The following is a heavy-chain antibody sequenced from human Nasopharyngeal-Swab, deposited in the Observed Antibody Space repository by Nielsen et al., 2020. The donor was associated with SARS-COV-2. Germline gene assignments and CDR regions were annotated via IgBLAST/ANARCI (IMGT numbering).Heavy chain of an antibody. Sequence: GESLKISCTASGFTFGDYAMSWVRQAPGKGLEWVGFIRSKAYGGTTEYAASVKGRFTISRDDSKSIAYLQMNSLKTEDTAVYYRTRGGYGDYGLYYFDYWGQGTLVTVSS. CDR2: IRSKAYGGTT. CDR1: GFTFGDYA. V-gene: IGHV3-49*04. D-gene: IGHD4-17*01. CDR3: TRGGYGDYGLYYFDY. J-gene: IGHJ4*02.